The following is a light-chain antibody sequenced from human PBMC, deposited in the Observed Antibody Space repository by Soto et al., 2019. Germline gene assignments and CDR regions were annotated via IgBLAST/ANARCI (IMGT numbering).Light chain of an antibody. V-gene: IGKV1-5*03. CDR2: KAS. CDR3: QQYTSYFMYT. CDR1: QSISSW. J-gene: IGKJ2*01. Sequence: DIQMTQSPSTLSASVGDRVTITCRASQSISSWLAWYQQKPGKAPKLLIYKASSLESGVPSRFSGSGSVTEFTLTISRLQPDDVATYYCQQYTSYFMYTFGQGTKLEIK.